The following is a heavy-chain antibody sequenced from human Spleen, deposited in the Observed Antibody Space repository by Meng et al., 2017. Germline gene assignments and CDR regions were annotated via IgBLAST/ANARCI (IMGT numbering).Heavy chain of an antibody. CDR3: ARDGYYDSSGYYYGVFDI. D-gene: IGHD3-22*01. CDR1: GYTFTSYG. V-gene: IGHV1-18*01. J-gene: IGHJ3*02. Sequence: ASVKVSCKASGYTFTSYGISWVRQAPGQGLEWMGWISAYSGNTNYAQKLQGRVTMTTDTSTSTAYMELRSLRSDDTAVYYCARDGYYDSSGYYYGVFDIWGQGTMVTVSS. CDR2: ISAYSGNT.